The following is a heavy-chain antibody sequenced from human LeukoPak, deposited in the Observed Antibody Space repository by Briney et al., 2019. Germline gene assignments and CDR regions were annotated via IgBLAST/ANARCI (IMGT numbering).Heavy chain of an antibody. V-gene: IGHV1-24*01. CDR3: ATFRRYDFWSGQYYYYYYMDV. D-gene: IGHD3-3*01. CDR1: GYTLTELS. J-gene: IGHJ6*03. Sequence: ASVKVSCKVSGYTLTELSMHWVRQAPGKGLEWMGGFDPEGGETIYAQKLQGRVTMTEDTSTDTAYMELSSLRSEDTAVYYCATFRRYDFWSGQYYYYYYMDVWGKGTTVTVSS. CDR2: FDPEGGET.